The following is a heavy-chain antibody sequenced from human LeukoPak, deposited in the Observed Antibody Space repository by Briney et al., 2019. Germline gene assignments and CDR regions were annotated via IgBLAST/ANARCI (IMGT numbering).Heavy chain of an antibody. J-gene: IGHJ4*02. CDR2: IIPIFGTA. Sequence: GSSVKVSCKASGGTFSSYAISWVRQAPGQGLEWMGGIIPIFGTANYAQKFQGRVTITADESTSTAYMELSSLRSEDTAVYYCARDRTYDYVWGSCRYTEYYFDYWGQGTLVTVSS. CDR1: GGTFSSYA. CDR3: ARDRTYDYVWGSCRYTEYYFDY. V-gene: IGHV1-69*01. D-gene: IGHD3-16*02.